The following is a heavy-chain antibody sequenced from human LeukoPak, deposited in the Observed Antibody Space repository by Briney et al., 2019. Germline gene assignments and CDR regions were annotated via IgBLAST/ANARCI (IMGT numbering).Heavy chain of an antibody. D-gene: IGHD3-22*01. CDR3: ARQYYYDSSGYYLVGGGFDY. J-gene: IGHJ4*02. V-gene: IGHV3-21*01. Sequence: TGGSLRLSCAASGFTFNAYSMNWVRQAPGKGLEWVSSISSGSNYIYYADSVKGRFTISRDNAKNSLYLQMNSLRAEDTAVYYCARQYYYDSSGYYLVGGGFDYWGQGTLVTVSS. CDR1: GFTFNAYS. CDR2: ISSGSNYI.